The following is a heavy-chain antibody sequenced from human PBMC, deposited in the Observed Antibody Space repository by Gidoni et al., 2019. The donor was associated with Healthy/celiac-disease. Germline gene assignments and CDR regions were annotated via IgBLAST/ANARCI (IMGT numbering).Heavy chain of an antibody. D-gene: IGHD2-15*01. CDR1: GFTFSSYS. V-gene: IGHV3-21*01. Sequence: EVQLVESGGGLVKPGGSQRLSCAASGFTFSSYSMNWVRQAPGKGLEWVSSISSSSSYIYYADSVKGRFTISRDNAKNSLYLQMNSLRAEDTAVYYCAREGCSGGSCYSMTFDIWGQGTMVTVSS. CDR3: AREGCSGGSCYSMTFDI. J-gene: IGHJ3*02. CDR2: ISSSSSYI.